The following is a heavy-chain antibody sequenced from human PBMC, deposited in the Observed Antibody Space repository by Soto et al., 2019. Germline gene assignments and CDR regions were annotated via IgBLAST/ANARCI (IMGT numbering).Heavy chain of an antibody. J-gene: IGHJ4*02. Sequence: ESGGGVVQPGRSLRLSCAASGFTFSRYGMHWVRQAPGKGLEWVAVIWYDGSNKYYADSVKGRFTISRDNSKNTLYLQMNSLRAEDTAVYYCARDHKGIFDYWGQGTLVTVSS. D-gene: IGHD3-10*01. CDR1: GFTFSRYG. CDR3: ARDHKGIFDY. CDR2: IWYDGSNK. V-gene: IGHV3-33*01.